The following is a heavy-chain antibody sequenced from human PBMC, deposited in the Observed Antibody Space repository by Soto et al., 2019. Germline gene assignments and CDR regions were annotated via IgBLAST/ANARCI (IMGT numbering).Heavy chain of an antibody. CDR3: ARQGITIFGVATRWFDP. CDR1: GGSFSGYY. D-gene: IGHD3-3*01. V-gene: IGHV4-34*01. CDR2: INHSGST. Sequence: SETLSLTCAVYGGSFSGYYWSWIRQPPGKGLEWIGEINHSGSTYYNPSLKSRVTISVDTSKNQFSLKLSSVTAADTAVYYCARQGITIFGVATRWFDPWGQGTLVTVSS. J-gene: IGHJ5*02.